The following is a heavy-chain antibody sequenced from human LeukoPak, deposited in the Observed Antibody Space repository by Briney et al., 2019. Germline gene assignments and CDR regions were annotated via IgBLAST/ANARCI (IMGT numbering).Heavy chain of an antibody. CDR2: IYPSGST. J-gene: IGHJ3*02. D-gene: IGHD1-26*01. CDR1: GGSISSGSYY. V-gene: IGHV4-61*02. Sequence: SETLSLTCTVSGGSISSGSYYWSWIRQPAGKGLEWIGRIYPSGSTNYNPSLKSRVTISVDTSKNQFSLKLSSVTAADTAVYYCASRGGATGTNAFDIWGQGTMVTVSS. CDR3: ASRGGATGTNAFDI.